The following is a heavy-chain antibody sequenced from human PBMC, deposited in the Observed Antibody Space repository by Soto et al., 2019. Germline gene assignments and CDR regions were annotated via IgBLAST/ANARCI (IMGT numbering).Heavy chain of an antibody. CDR3: ARSTRAGDSSSSPYYFDY. J-gene: IGHJ4*02. D-gene: IGHD6-13*01. CDR2: INPNSGGT. CDR1: GYTFTGYY. V-gene: IGHV1-2*04. Sequence: ASVKVSCKASGYTFTGYYMHWVRQAPGQGLEWMGWINPNSGGTNYAQKFQGWVTMTRDTSISTAYMELSRLRSDDTAVYYCARSTRAGDSSSSPYYFDYWGQGTLVTVSS.